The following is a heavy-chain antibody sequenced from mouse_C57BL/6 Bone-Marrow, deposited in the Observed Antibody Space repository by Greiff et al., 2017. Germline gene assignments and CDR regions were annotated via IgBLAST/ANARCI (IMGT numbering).Heavy chain of an antibody. CDR1: GFTFSSYT. Sequence: DVQLVESGGGLVKPGGSLKLSCAASGFTFSSYTMSWVRQTPEKRLQWVAAISGGGGNTYYPDSAKGRFTISRDNDKNILYLQMSSLRSEDTALYYCSRQVTTVLATKYFDVWGTGTTVTVSS. CDR2: ISGGGGNT. D-gene: IGHD1-1*01. V-gene: IGHV5-9*01. J-gene: IGHJ1*03. CDR3: SRQVTTVLATKYFDV.